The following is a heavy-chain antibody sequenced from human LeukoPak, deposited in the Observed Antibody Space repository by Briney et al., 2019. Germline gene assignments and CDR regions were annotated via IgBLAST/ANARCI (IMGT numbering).Heavy chain of an antibody. J-gene: IGHJ4*01. V-gene: IGHV4-59*02. CDR3: ARAFDPFDF. Sequence: PSETLSLTCSVSGGSVSGYYWSWIRQPPGNALEWIGYIHHGGGTKYNPSLKSRVTISVDTSKNQFSLDLRSVTTADTAVYYCARAFDPFDFWGQGILVTVSS. CDR2: IHHGGGT. CDR1: GGSVSGYY.